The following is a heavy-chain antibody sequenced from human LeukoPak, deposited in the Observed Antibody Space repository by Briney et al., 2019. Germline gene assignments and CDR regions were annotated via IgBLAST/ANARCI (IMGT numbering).Heavy chain of an antibody. CDR1: GFTFSDYS. CDR3: ARRLVTAGITDFFDS. D-gene: IGHD2-2*01. V-gene: IGHV3-23*01. CDR2: ISPAGDST. J-gene: IGHJ4*02. Sequence: GGSLRLSCTASGFTFSDYSMSWVRQAPGAGLEWVSAISPAGDSTTDADSVKGRFTISRDNSKSTLYLQMNGQTAEDTALYYCARRLVTAGITDFFDSWGQGTLVSVSS.